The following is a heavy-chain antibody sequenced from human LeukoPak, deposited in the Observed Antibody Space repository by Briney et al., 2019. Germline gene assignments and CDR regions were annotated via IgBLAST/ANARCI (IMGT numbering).Heavy chain of an antibody. CDR1: GFTFSNFE. V-gene: IGHV3-48*03. Sequence: GGSLRLSCAASGFTFSNFEMNWVRQAPGKGLEWVSYISSSGTTIYYADSVKGRFTISRDNAKNSLYLQMNSLRAEDTAVYYCARARSDVWGSYYVYWGQGTLVTVSS. CDR3: ARARSDVWGSYYVY. CDR2: ISSSGTTI. D-gene: IGHD3-16*01. J-gene: IGHJ4*02.